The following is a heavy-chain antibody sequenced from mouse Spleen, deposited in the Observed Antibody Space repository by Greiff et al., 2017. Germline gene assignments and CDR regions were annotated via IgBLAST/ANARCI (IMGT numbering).Heavy chain of an antibody. CDR3: AKRGGLIYYDYDGGDYAMDY. CDR2: IWRGGST. D-gene: IGHD2-4*01. Sequence: QVQLQQSGPSLVQPSQSLSITCTVSGFSLTSYGVHWVRQSPGKGLEWLGVIWRGGSTDYNAAFMSRLSITKDNSKSQVFFKMNSLQADDTAIYYCAKRGGLIYYDYDGGDYAMDYWGQGTSVTVSS. CDR1: GFSLTSYG. V-gene: IGHV2-5-1*01. J-gene: IGHJ4*01.